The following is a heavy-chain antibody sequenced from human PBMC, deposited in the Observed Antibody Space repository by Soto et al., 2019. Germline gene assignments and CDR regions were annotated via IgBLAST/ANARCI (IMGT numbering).Heavy chain of an antibody. CDR3: AKWGDYYGWGSYYGMDV. CDR1: GFTFSSYG. D-gene: IGHD3-10*01. Sequence: QVQLVESGGGVVQPGRSLRLSCAASGFTFSSYGMHWVRQAPGKGLEWVAVISYDGSNKYYADSVKGRFTISRDNSKNTLYLQMNGLGAEETAGYYCAKWGDYYGWGSYYGMDVWGKGTTVTVSS. V-gene: IGHV3-30*18. CDR2: ISYDGSNK. J-gene: IGHJ6*04.